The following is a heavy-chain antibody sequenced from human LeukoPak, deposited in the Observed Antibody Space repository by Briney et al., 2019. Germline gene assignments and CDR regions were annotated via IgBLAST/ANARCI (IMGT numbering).Heavy chain of an antibody. V-gene: IGHV5-51*01. CDR2: IYPGDSGP. CDR3: GMSGDRVPLQDDVFDV. Sequence: GESLKISCKVSGYIFTSYCIGWVRPLPGKGLEWMGIIYPGDSGPTYSPSFQGQVTISVDKSINTAYLQWSSLQASDTAMYYCGMSGDRVPLQDDVFDVWGQGTMVTVST. J-gene: IGHJ3*01. CDR1: GYIFTSYC. D-gene: IGHD1-26*01.